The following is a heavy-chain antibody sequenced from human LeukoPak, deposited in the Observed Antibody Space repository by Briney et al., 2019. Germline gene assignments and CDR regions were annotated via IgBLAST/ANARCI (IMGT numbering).Heavy chain of an antibody. CDR1: GGSLSNKY. J-gene: IGHJ5*02. CDR2: IYYTGST. Sequence: PGTLSLTCTVSGGSLSNKYWSSIRQPPGKGVEGIGYIYYTGSTNYNPSLKSRVSISVDTSKNQFSLKLNSVTAADTAVYYCARPQWQDTMGPWFDPWGQGTLVTVSS. V-gene: IGHV4-59*01. D-gene: IGHD3-10*01. CDR3: ARPQWQDTMGPWFDP.